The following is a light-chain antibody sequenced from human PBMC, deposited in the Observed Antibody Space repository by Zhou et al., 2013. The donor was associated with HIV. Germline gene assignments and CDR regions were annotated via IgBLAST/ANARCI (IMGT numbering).Light chain of an antibody. CDR2: AAS. J-gene: IGKJ1*01. Sequence: DIQLTQSPSFLSASVGDRVTITCRASQGINSYLAWYQQKPGKAPKLLIYAASTLQSGVPSRFSGSGSGTEFTLTISSLQPEDFATYYCQQSYSSSWTFGQGTKVEIK. V-gene: IGKV1-9*01. CDR3: QQSYSSSWT. CDR1: QGINSY.